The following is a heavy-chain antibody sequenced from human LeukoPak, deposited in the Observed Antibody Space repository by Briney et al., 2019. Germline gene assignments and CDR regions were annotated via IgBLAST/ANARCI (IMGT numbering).Heavy chain of an antibody. D-gene: IGHD3-9*01. V-gene: IGHV3-48*03. CDR2: ISSSGSTI. CDR3: ARESGYYNFDY. Sequence: GGSLRLSCAASGFTFSSYEMNRVRQAPGKGLEWVSYISSSGSTIYYADSVKGRFTISRDNAKNSLYLQMNSLRAEDTAVYYCARESGYYNFDYWGQGTLVTVSS. J-gene: IGHJ4*02. CDR1: GFTFSSYE.